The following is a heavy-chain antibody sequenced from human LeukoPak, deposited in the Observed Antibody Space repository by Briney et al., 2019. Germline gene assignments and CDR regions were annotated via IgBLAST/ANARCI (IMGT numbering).Heavy chain of an antibody. CDR1: GFIFSSYS. Sequence: GGSLRLSCAASGFIFSSYSMNWVRQAPGKGLEWVSYISSGGTNIYYADSVKGRFTISRDTAKNSLYLQMNSLRAEDAAVYYCARPLKYYYGSETYFWFDPWGQGTLVTVSS. V-gene: IGHV3-48*04. CDR3: ARPLKYYYGSETYFWFDP. CDR2: ISSGGTNI. D-gene: IGHD3-10*01. J-gene: IGHJ5*02.